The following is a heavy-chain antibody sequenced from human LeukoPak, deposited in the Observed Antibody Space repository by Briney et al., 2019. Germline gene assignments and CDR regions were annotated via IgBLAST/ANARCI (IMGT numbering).Heavy chain of an antibody. Sequence: SVKVSCKASGYTFTSYGISWVRQAPGQGLEWMGWISAYNGNTNYAQKLQGRVTMTTDTSASTAYMELSSLRSEDTAVYYCARERPRSIVGATRSWFDPWGQGTLVTVSS. V-gene: IGHV1-18*01. CDR2: ISAYNGNT. CDR3: ARERPRSIVGATRSWFDP. CDR1: GYTFTSYG. J-gene: IGHJ5*02. D-gene: IGHD1-26*01.